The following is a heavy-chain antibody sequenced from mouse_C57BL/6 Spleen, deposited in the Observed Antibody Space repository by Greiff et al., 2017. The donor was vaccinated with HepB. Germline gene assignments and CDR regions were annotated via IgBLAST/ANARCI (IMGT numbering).Heavy chain of an antibody. Sequence: EVKLVESGGGLVQPGESLKLSCESTEYEFPSHDMSWVRKTPEKRLELVAAINSDGGSTYYPYTMEKRFIISRDNTEKTLYLQMSSLRSEDTALYYCARQWSSYWYFGVWGTGTTVTVSS. CDR2: INSDGGST. J-gene: IGHJ1*03. V-gene: IGHV5-2*01. CDR3: ARQWSSYWYFGV. D-gene: IGHD1-1*02. CDR1: EYEFPSHD.